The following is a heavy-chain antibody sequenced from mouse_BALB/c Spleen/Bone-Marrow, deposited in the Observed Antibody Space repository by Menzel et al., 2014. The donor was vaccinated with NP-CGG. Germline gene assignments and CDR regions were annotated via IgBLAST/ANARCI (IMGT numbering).Heavy chain of an antibody. J-gene: IGHJ3*01. CDR1: GFNIKDTY. D-gene: IGHD2-14*01. V-gene: IGHV14-3*02. Sequence: VQLLQSGAELVKPGASVKLSCTASGFNIKDTYMHWVKQRPEQGLEWIGRIDPANGNTKYEPKIQGKATITADTSSNTAFLQLSSLTSEDAAVYYCSACYRCWALFAYWGQGTLVTVSA. CDR2: IDPANGNT. CDR3: SACYRCWALFAY.